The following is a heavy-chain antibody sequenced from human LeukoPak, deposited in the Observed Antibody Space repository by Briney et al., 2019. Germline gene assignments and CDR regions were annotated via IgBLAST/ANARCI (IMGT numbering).Heavy chain of an antibody. CDR2: IIPIFGTA. D-gene: IGHD1-1*01. CDR1: GGTFSRYA. V-gene: IGHV1-69*05. CDR3: ARSYGTYYYYYMDV. J-gene: IGHJ6*03. Sequence: GASVKVCCKASGGTFSRYAISWVRQAPGQGLEWMGGIIPIFGTANYAQKFQGRVTITTDESTSTAYMELSSLRSEDTAVYYCARSYGTYYYYYMDVWGKGTTVTASS.